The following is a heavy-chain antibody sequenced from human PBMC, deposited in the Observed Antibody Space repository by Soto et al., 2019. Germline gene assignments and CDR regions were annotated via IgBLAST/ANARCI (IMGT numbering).Heavy chain of an antibody. CDR3: AKDGLGSCTGGTCYGSDY. D-gene: IGHD2-15*01. CDR1: GFTFSSYV. Sequence: ELQLLESGGNLVQPGGSLRLSCAASGFTFSSYVMSWVRQAPGKGLEWVSTISGSGASIYDADSVKGRFTISRDNSKNTVYLQMNSLRAEDTAVYYCAKDGLGSCTGGTCYGSDYWGQGTLVTVSS. J-gene: IGHJ4*02. V-gene: IGHV3-23*01. CDR2: ISGSGASI.